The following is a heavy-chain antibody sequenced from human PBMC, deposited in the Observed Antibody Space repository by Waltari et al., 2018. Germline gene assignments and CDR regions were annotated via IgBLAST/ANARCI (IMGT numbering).Heavy chain of an antibody. Sequence: GGGLVQPGGSLRLSCAASGFTFSSYAMSWVRQAPGKGLEWVSAISGSGGSTYYADSVKGRFTISRDNSKNTLYLQMNSLRAEDTAVYYCAKDPSLDTYDFWRTGYYGMDVWGQGTTVTVSS. V-gene: IGHV3-23*01. D-gene: IGHD3-3*01. CDR2: ISGSGGST. J-gene: IGHJ6*02. CDR3: AKDPSLDTYDFWRTGYYGMDV. CDR1: GFTFSSYA.